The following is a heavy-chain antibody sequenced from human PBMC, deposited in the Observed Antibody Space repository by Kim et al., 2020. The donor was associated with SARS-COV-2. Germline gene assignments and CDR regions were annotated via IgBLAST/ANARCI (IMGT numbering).Heavy chain of an antibody. CDR3: ARGDSSSWYYWFDP. CDR2: IGTAGDT. D-gene: IGHD6-13*01. J-gene: IGHJ5*02. V-gene: IGHV3-13*01. Sequence: GGSLRLSCAASGFTFSSYDMHWVRQATGKGLEWVSAIGTAGDTYYPGSVKGRFTISRENAKNSLYLQMNSLRAGDTAVYYCARGDSSSWYYWFDPWGQGTLVTVSS. CDR1: GFTFSSYD.